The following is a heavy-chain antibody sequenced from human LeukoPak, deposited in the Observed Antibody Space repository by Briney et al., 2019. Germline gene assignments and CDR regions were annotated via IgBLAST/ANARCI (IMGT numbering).Heavy chain of an antibody. J-gene: IGHJ4*02. V-gene: IGHV4-4*07. Sequence: SETLSLTCTVSGGSISSYYWSWIRQPAGKGLERIGRIYTSGSTNYNPSLKSRVTMSVDTSKNQFSLKLSSVTAADTAVYYCARECSGGSCYNWFDYWGQGTLVTVSS. CDR3: ARECSGGSCYNWFDY. CDR2: IYTSGST. CDR1: GGSISSYY. D-gene: IGHD2-15*01.